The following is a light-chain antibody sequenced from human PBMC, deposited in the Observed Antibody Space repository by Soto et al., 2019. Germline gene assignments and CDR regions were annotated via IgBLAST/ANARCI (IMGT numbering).Light chain of an antibody. CDR2: DAS. CDR3: QQRSNWTWT. J-gene: IGKJ1*01. V-gene: IGKV3-11*01. Sequence: EIVLTQSPATLSLSPGERATLSCRASQSVSSYLAWYQQKPGQAPRLLIYDASNRATGIPARFSGSGSGTGFTLTNSSLEPEDFAVYYCQQRSNWTWTFGQGTKVEIK. CDR1: QSVSSY.